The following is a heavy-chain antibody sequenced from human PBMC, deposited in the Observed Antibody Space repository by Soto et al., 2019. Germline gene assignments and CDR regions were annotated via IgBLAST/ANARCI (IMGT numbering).Heavy chain of an antibody. Sequence: EVQLLESGGGLVKPGGSLRLSCEASGFTFSRYGMSWVRQAPGRGLQWVAGISVSGDNTSYADSARGRFTIYRDNSKNTLYLQMKSLRAEDTALYYCAKDAKIRTKVWFPAGYGMDVWGQGTTVTVSS. CDR2: ISVSGDNT. V-gene: IGHV3-23*01. J-gene: IGHJ6*02. CDR1: GFTFSRYG. D-gene: IGHD3-10*01. CDR3: AKDAKIRTKVWFPAGYGMDV.